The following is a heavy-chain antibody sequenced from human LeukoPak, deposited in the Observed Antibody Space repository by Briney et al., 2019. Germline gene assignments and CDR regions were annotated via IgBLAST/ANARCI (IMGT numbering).Heavy chain of an antibody. CDR2: ISWNSGSI. J-gene: IGHJ3*02. V-gene: IGHV3-9*01. CDR1: GFTFDDYA. Sequence: GRALRLSCAASGFTFDDYAMHWVRQAPGKGLEWVSGISWNSGSIGYADSVKGRFTISRENAKNSLYLQMNSLRAGDTAVYYCARAGTDYDSSGHDAFDIWGQGTMVTVSS. CDR3: ARAGTDYDSSGHDAFDI. D-gene: IGHD3-22*01.